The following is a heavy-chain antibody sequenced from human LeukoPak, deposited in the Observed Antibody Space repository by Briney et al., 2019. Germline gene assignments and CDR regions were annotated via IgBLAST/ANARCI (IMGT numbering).Heavy chain of an antibody. CDR1: GFTFSTYC. D-gene: IGHD1-26*01. CDR2: ICPDGTVT. CDR3: VKDEVGYNGKYDGFDI. Sequence: QLGGSLRLSCAASGFTFSTYCMHWVRQAPGKGPMWVSRICPDGTVTNYADSVKARFIISRDNAKNTVYLQMDSLRAEDTAVYYCVKDEVGYNGKYDGFDIWGQGTMVTVSS. J-gene: IGHJ3*02. V-gene: IGHV3-74*01.